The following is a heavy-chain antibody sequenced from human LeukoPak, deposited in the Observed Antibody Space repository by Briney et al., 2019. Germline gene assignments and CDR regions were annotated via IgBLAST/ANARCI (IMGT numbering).Heavy chain of an antibody. CDR1: GYTFTGYY. CDR2: INPNSGGT. J-gene: IGHJ5*02. CDR3: ASSSSWYWFDP. D-gene: IGHD6-13*01. V-gene: IGHV1-2*02. Sequence: ASVKVSCKASGYTFTGYYMHWVRQAPGQGLEWMGWINPNSGGTNYVQKFQGRVTMTRDTSISTAYMELSRLRSDDTAVYYCASSSSWYWFDPWGQGTLVTVSS.